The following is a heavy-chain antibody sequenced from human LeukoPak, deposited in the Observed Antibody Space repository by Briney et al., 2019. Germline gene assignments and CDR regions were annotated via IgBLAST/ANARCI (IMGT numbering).Heavy chain of an antibody. D-gene: IGHD2-15*01. CDR2: INSDGNSI. CDR3: AREVLRGASCQDY. Sequence: GGSLRLSCAASGFTFSSYWMHWVRQAPGKGLVWVSRINSDGNSITYADPVKGRFTISRDNAKNTLYLQMNSLRAEDTAVYYCAREVLRGASCQDYWGQGTLVTVSS. J-gene: IGHJ4*02. V-gene: IGHV3-74*03. CDR1: GFTFSSYW.